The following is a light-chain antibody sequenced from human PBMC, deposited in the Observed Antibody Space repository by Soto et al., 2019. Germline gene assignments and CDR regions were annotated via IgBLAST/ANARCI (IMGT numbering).Light chain of an antibody. CDR2: AAS. CDR3: QQYGGSPRT. V-gene: IGKV3-20*01. Sequence: EVVLTQSPGTLSLSPGDRATLSCRASQTVSSSYLAWYQQKPGQAPRLLIYAASSRATGIPDRFSGSGSGTDLTLTISGLEPEDFAVYYCQQYGGSPRTFGQGTKVEVK. J-gene: IGKJ1*01. CDR1: QTVSSSY.